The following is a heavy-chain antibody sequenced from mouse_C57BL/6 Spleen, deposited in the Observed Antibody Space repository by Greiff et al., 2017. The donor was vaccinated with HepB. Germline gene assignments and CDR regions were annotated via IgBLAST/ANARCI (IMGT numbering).Heavy chain of an antibody. D-gene: IGHD1-1*01. Sequence: VQLQQSGAELVRPGASVKLSCTASGFNIKDYYMHWVKQRPEQGLEWIGWIDPENGDTEYASKFQGKATITADTSSNTAYLQLSSLTSEDTAVYYCTPTVGYAMDYWGQGTSVTVSS. CDR2: IDPENGDT. CDR1: GFNIKDYY. J-gene: IGHJ4*01. CDR3: TPTVGYAMDY. V-gene: IGHV14-4*01.